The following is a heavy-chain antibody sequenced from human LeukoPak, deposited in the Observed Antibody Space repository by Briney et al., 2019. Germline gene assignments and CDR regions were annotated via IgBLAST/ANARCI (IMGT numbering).Heavy chain of an antibody. CDR3: ARDRFGGGYCSGGSCGPYYYYGMDV. D-gene: IGHD2-15*01. Sequence: ASVKVSCKASGYTFTSYYMHWVRQAPGQGLEWMGIINPSGGSTSYAQKFQGRVTMTRDTSTSTVYMELSSLRSEDTAVYYCARDRFGGGYCSGGSCGPYYYYGMDVWGQGTTVTVSS. CDR2: INPSGGST. V-gene: IGHV1-46*01. J-gene: IGHJ6*02. CDR1: GYTFTSYY.